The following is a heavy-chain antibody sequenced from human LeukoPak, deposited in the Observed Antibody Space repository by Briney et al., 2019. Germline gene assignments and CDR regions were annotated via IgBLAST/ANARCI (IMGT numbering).Heavy chain of an antibody. CDR3: ARDSRLESVDTAMVRYYYYYMDV. V-gene: IGHV3-30*04. CDR2: ISYDGSNK. Sequence: PGGSLRLSCAASGFTFSSYAMHWVRQAPGKGLEWVAVISYDGSNKYYADSVKGRFTISRDNSKNTLYLQMNSLRAEDTAVYYCARDSRLESVDTAMVRYYYYYMDVWGKGTTVTVSS. J-gene: IGHJ6*03. CDR1: GFTFSSYA. D-gene: IGHD5-18*01.